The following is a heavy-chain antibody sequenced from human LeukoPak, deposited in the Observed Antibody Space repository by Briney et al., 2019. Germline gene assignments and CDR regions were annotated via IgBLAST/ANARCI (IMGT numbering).Heavy chain of an antibody. CDR3: AASGSFYRLDY. J-gene: IGHJ4*02. CDR2: ISDSGSST. D-gene: IGHD3-10*01. V-gene: IGHV3-23*01. CDR1: GFTFSSYA. Sequence: PGGSLRLSCAASGFTFSSYAMSWVRQAPGKGLEWFSSISDSGSSTYYADSVKGRFTISRDNSKNTLYLQMNRLTAEDTAVYYCAASGSFYRLDYWGQGTLVTVSS.